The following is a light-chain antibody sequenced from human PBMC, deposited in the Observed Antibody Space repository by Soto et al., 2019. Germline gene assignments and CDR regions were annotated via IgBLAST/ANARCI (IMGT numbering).Light chain of an antibody. CDR1: QSISSW. J-gene: IGKJ2*01. CDR2: KAS. Sequence: DIQMTQSPSTLSASVGDRVTITCRASQSISSWLAWYQQKPGKDPKLLIYKASSLESGVPARFSGSRSGTEFTLTISSLQPDDFATYYCQQYNSYPYTFGQGTKLEIK. CDR3: QQYNSYPYT. V-gene: IGKV1-5*03.